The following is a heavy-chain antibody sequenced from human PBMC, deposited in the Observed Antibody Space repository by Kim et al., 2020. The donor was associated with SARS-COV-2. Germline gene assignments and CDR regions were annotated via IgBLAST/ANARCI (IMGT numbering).Heavy chain of an antibody. J-gene: IGHJ4*02. Sequence: ADSVKGRFTISRDNSKNTLYLQMNSLRAEDTAVYYCARGRLTMVRSATDYWGQGTLVTVSS. D-gene: IGHD3-10*01. V-gene: IGHV3-30*01. CDR3: ARGRLTMVRSATDY.